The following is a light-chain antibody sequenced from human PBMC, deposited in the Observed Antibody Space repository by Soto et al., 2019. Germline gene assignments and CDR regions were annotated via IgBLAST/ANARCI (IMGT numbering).Light chain of an antibody. CDR2: DVD. V-gene: IGLV2-11*01. CDR3: CAYAVSDSLFYV. CDR1: KSDIGASNS. J-gene: IGLJ7*01. Sequence: QSVLTQPRSVSGSPGQSITVSCNGTKSDIGASNSVSWFQQHPGKAPKLLIFDVDKRPSGVSDRFSGSKAGNTASLTISGLRNDDEADYYCCAYAVSDSLFYVFGGGTQLTVL.